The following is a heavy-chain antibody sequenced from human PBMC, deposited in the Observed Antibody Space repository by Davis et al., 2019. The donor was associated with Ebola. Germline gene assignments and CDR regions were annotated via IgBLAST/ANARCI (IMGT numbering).Heavy chain of an antibody. Sequence: SETLSLTCTVSGGSISSGGYYWSWIRQHPGKGLEWIGYIYYSGSTYYNPSLKSRVTISVDTSKNQFSLKLSSVTAADTAVYYCAREYMVRGVVDYYYYMDVWGKGTTVTVSS. CDR3: AREYMVRGVVDYYYYMDV. J-gene: IGHJ6*03. CDR2: IYYSGST. D-gene: IGHD3-10*01. V-gene: IGHV4-31*03. CDR1: GGSISSGGYY.